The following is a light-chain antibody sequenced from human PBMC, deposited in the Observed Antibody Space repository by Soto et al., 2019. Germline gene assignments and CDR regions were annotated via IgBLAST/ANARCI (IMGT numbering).Light chain of an antibody. Sequence: DIVMTQSPLSLPVTPGEPASISCRSSQSLLQINGYNYLDWYLQKPGQSPQLLIYQSSKRASGVPDRFSGSGSGTDFTLKISRVEAEDVGVYYCMQALQPLYTLGQGTK. V-gene: IGKV2-28*01. CDR3: MQALQPLYT. CDR2: QSS. CDR1: QSLLQINGYNY. J-gene: IGKJ2*01.